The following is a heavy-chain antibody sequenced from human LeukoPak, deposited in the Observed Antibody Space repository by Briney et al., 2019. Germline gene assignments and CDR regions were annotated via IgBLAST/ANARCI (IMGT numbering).Heavy chain of an antibody. CDR2: ISGSGGST. V-gene: IGHV3-23*01. CDR1: GFTFSSYA. D-gene: IGHD3-22*01. J-gene: IGHJ3*02. CDR3: AKGQAADSSGYLDAFDI. Sequence: AGGSLRLSCAASGFTFSSYAMSWVRQAPGKGLEWVSAISGSGGSTYYADSVKGRFTISRDNSKNTLYLQMNSLRAEDTAVYYCAKGQAADSSGYLDAFDIWGQGTMVTVSS.